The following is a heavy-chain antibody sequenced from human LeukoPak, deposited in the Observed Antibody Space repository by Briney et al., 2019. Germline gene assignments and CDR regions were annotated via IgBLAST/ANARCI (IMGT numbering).Heavy chain of an antibody. CDR3: ARGSVAGTINFDY. Sequence: SVTVSCTASGGTFTSYAISWVRQAPGQGLEWMGGIIPIFGTANYAQKFQGRVTITADESTTTAYMELRSLRSDDTAVYYCARGSVAGTINFDYWGQGTLVTVSS. CDR1: GGTFTSYA. CDR2: IIPIFGTA. J-gene: IGHJ4*02. V-gene: IGHV1-69*01. D-gene: IGHD6-19*01.